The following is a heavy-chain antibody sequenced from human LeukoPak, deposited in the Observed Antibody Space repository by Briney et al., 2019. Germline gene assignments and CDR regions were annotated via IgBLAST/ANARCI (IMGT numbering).Heavy chain of an antibody. Sequence: SETLSLTCAVYGGSFSGYYWSWIRQPPGEGLEWIGEINHSGSTNYNPSLKSRVTISVDTSKNQFSLKLSSVTAADTAMYYCARNGQHVNLFDPWGQGTLVIVYS. D-gene: IGHD1-14*01. CDR2: INHSGST. CDR1: GGSFSGYY. J-gene: IGHJ5*02. CDR3: ARNGQHVNLFDP. V-gene: IGHV4-34*01.